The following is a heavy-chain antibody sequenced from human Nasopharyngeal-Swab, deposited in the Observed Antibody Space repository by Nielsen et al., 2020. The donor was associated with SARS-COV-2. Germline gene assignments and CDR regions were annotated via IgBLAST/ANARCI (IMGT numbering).Heavy chain of an antibody. CDR1: GFTPASYS. D-gene: IGHD5-24*01. V-gene: IGHV3-21*01. Sequence: GESLKISCAASGFTPASYSMNWVRQAPGKGLEWVSSISSSGKYIYYANSVRGRFTISRDNAKSPLFLQMDSLRAEDTALYYCARDIGDGYNLLYYFDYWGPGTLVTVSS. J-gene: IGHJ4*02. CDR3: ARDIGDGYNLLYYFDY. CDR2: ISSSGKYI.